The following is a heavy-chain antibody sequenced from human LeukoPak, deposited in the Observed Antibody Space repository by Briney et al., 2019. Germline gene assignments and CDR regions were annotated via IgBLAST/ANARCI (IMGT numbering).Heavy chain of an antibody. CDR3: SRSGPYYYMDV. V-gene: IGHV4-4*09. J-gene: IGHJ6*03. Sequence: SETLSLTCTVSGGSMSSFYWSWIRQPPGKGLEWIGDIYTSGSTNYNPSFGSRVTISVDTSEKKFSLKLTSVTAADTAVYYCSRSGPYYYMDVWGKGTTVTVSS. CDR1: GGSMSSFY. CDR2: IYTSGST.